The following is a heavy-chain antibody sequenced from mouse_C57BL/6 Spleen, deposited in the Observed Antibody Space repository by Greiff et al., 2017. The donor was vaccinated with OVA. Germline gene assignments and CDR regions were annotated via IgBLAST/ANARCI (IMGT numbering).Heavy chain of an antibody. J-gene: IGHJ2*01. CDR2: ISSGSSTI. D-gene: IGHD4-1*02. CDR3: ARSTGTGYYFDY. Sequence: VQLKESGGGLVKPGGSLKLSCAASGFTFSDYGMHWVRQAPEKGLEWVAYISSGSSTIYYADTVKGRFTISRDNAKNTLFLQMTSLRSEDTAMYYCARSTGTGYYFDYWGQGTTLTVSS. CDR1: GFTFSDYG. V-gene: IGHV5-17*01.